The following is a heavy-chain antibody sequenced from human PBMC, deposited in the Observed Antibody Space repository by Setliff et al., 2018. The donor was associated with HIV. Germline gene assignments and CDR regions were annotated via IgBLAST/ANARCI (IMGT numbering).Heavy chain of an antibody. CDR2: IYISGST. CDR1: GASINSGTYY. Sequence: PSQTLSLTCTVSGASINSGTYYWSWIRQPAGKGLQWIGRIYISGSTNYNPSFESRVTISIDTSKSQFSLKLTSVAAADTAVYYCARDSGGYNYGFAVGSFDYWGQGALVTVSS. J-gene: IGHJ4*02. V-gene: IGHV4-61*02. D-gene: IGHD5-18*01. CDR3: ARDSGGYNYGFAVGSFDY.